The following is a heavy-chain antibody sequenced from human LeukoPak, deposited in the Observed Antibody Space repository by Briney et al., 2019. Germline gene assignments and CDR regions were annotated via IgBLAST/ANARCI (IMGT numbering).Heavy chain of an antibody. CDR2: ISAYNGNT. Sequence: ASVKVSCKASGYTFTSYGISWVRQAPGQGLEWMGWISAYNGNTNYAQKLQGRVTMTRNTSISTAYMELSSLRSEDTAVYYCARDGALLRFLEWLEFFYYYYGMDVWGQGTTVTVSS. D-gene: IGHD3-3*01. J-gene: IGHJ6*02. CDR1: GYTFTSYG. V-gene: IGHV1-18*01. CDR3: ARDGALLRFLEWLEFFYYYYGMDV.